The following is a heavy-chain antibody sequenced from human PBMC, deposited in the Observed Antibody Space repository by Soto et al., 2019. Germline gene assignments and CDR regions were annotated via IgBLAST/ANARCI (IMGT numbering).Heavy chain of an antibody. V-gene: IGHV4-61*01. CDR2: IYYIGTT. CDR3: AREEKQLSRYGGDFGY. CDR1: DGCVNSGIYD. Sequence: ESLSFRRSPCDGCVNSGIYDWSWTRQPPGKGLEWIGHIYYIGTTDYNPSLKSRLTISVDTSKNQFSLKVTSVTAADTAVYFCAREEKQLSRYGGDFGYWGQGILVTVYS. J-gene: IGHJ4*02. D-gene: IGHD3-16*01.